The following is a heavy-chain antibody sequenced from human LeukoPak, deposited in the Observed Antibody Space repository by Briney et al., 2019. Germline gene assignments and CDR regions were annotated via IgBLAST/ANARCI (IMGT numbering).Heavy chain of an antibody. CDR1: GFTVSSNY. CDR3: ARVLPYDYINRFDR. V-gene: IGHV3-53*01. J-gene: IGHJ5*02. Sequence: QPGGSLRLSCAASGFTVSSNYMTWVRQAPGKGLEWVSVIYSGGSTYYADSVKGRFTISRDNAKNSLYLQMNSLRAEDTAVYYCARVLPYDYINRFDRWGQGTLVTVSS. D-gene: IGHD4-11*01. CDR2: IYSGGST.